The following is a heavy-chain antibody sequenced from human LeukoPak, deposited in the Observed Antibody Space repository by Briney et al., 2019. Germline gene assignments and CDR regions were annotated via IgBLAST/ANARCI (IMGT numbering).Heavy chain of an antibody. V-gene: IGHV3-49*03. CDR1: GFTFSSYA. CDR2: IKSKAYGGTT. Sequence: GGSLRLSCAASGFTFSSYAMSWFRQASGKGLEWVGFIKSKAYGGTTEYAASVKGRFTISRDDSKSIAYLQMNSLKTEDTAVYYCTSPRDTAMVIPLFFDYWGQGTLVTVSS. J-gene: IGHJ4*02. CDR3: TSPRDTAMVIPLFFDY. D-gene: IGHD5-18*01.